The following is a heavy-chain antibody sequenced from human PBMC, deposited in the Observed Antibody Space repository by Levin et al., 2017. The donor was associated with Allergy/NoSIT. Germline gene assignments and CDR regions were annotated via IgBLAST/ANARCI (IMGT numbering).Heavy chain of an antibody. Sequence: GGSLRLSCAASGFTFSNYAMHWVRQAPGKGLEWVGVISDDGSSEFYIDSVQARFTISRDNSKNTLYLQMDSLRAEDTALYYCVREIAEEGTWGQGTLVIVSS. CDR2: ISDDGSSE. CDR3: VREIAEEGT. D-gene: IGHD1-1*01. CDR1: GFTFSNYA. J-gene: IGHJ4*02. V-gene: IGHV3-30-3*01.